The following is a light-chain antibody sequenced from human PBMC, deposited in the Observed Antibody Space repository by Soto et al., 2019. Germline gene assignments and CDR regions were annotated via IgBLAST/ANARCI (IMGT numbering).Light chain of an antibody. J-gene: IGKJ1*01. CDR2: GAS. V-gene: IGKV3-15*01. CDR3: QQYKNWWT. Sequence: IVMTQSPATLSVSPGERATLSCRASQSVSSNLAWYQQKPGQAPRLLIYGASMRATGIPARFSGSGSRTEFTLSCSSLQSEDFSVYHCQQYKNWWTFGQGTKVEIK. CDR1: QSVSSN.